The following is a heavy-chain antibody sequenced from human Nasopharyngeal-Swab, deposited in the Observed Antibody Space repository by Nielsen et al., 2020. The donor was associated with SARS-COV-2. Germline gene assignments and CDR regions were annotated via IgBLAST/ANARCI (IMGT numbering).Heavy chain of an antibody. D-gene: IGHD3-10*01. J-gene: IGHJ4*02. CDR2: ITSTSSTI. CDR3: VSSYYGSAY. V-gene: IGHV3-48*04. CDR1: GFTFSNYN. Sequence: GESLKTPCAASGFTFSNYNMNWVRQAPGKGLEWVSYITSTSSTIHYADSVKGRFTISRDNAKNSLSLQINSLRAEDTAMYYCVSSYYGSAYWGQGTLVTVSS.